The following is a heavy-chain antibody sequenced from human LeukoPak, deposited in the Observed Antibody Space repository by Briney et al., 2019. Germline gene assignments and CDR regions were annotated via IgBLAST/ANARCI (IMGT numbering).Heavy chain of an antibody. CDR1: GFTFDDYG. V-gene: IGHV3-20*04. CDR3: VRDPTYYDFWSGYPDY. CDR2: INWNGGST. J-gene: IGHJ4*02. Sequence: GGSLRLSCAASGFTFDDYGMSWVRQAPGKGLEWVSGINWNGGSTGYADSVKGRFTISRHNAKNSLYLQMNSLRAEDTALYYCVRDPTYYDFWSGYPDYWGQGTLVTVSS. D-gene: IGHD3-3*01.